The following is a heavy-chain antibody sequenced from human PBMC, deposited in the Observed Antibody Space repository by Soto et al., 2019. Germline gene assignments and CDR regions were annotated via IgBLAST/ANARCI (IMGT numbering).Heavy chain of an antibody. D-gene: IGHD6-13*01. CDR2: IRNKANSYST. J-gene: IGHJ4*02. Sequence: EVQVVESGGGLVQPGGSLRLSCAASGFTFSDHYMDWVRQAPGKGLEWVGRIRNKANSYSTEYAASVKGRFTISRDDLKNSVDLQMNSLKTEDTAVYFCVRVRLGITTRVCDYWGQGTLVTVSS. CDR3: VRVRLGITTRVCDY. V-gene: IGHV3-72*01. CDR1: GFTFSDHY.